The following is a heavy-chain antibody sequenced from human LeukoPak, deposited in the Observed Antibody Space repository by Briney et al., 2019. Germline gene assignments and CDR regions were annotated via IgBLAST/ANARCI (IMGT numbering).Heavy chain of an antibody. CDR3: ARAYQTWLDT. D-gene: IGHD2-2*01. Sequence: GGSLRLSCAASGFTFSSYAVHWVRQAPGKGLEWVAVISDDGIDKFYADSVKGRLTISRDNSKNTLFLQMNSLRVEDTAVYYCARAYQTWLDTWGQGTLVTVSS. V-gene: IGHV3-30*04. CDR2: ISDDGIDK. J-gene: IGHJ5*02. CDR1: GFTFSSYA.